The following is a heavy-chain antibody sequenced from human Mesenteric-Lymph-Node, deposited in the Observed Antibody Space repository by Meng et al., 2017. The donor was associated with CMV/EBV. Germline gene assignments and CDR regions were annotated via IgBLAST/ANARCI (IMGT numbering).Heavy chain of an antibody. V-gene: IGHV3-NL1*01. CDR2: IYSDGSST. CDR1: GFTFSSYW. CDR3: ARAPKGDYYGMDV. J-gene: IGHJ6*02. Sequence: GESLKISCAASGFTFSSYWMHWVRQAPGKGLVWVSRIYSDGSSTYYADSVKGRFTISRDNSKNTLYLQMNSLRAEDTAVYYCARAPKGDYYGMDVWGQGTTVTVSS. D-gene: IGHD1-26*01.